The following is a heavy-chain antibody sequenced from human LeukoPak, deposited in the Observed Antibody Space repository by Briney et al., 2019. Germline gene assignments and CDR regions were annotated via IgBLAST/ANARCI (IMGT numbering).Heavy chain of an antibody. J-gene: IGHJ4*02. Sequence: ASVKVSCKTSGYTFTSYGLTWVRQAPGQGLEWVGWISAYNGNTNYAQKLQGRVTMTTDTSTSTAYMELRSLRSDDKAVYYCARDLGTYGSGSYYIGYWGQGTLVTVSS. CDR2: ISAYNGNT. CDR1: GYTFTSYG. D-gene: IGHD3-10*01. V-gene: IGHV1-18*01. CDR3: ARDLGTYGSGSYYIGY.